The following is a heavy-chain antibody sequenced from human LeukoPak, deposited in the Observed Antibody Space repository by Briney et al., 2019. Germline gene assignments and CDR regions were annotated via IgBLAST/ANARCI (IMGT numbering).Heavy chain of an antibody. CDR2: IWYDGSNK. CDR1: GFTFSSYG. CDR3: AKDPRSSIAARFDY. J-gene: IGHJ4*02. V-gene: IGHV3-33*06. Sequence: QTGGSLRLSCAASGFTFSSYGMYWVRQAPGKGLEWVAVIWYDGSNKYYADSVKGRFTISRDNSKNTLYLQMNSLRAEDTAVYYCAKDPRSSIAARFDYWGQGTLVTVPS. D-gene: IGHD6-6*01.